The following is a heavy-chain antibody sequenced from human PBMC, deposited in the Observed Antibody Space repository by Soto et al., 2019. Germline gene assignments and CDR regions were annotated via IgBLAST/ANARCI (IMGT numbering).Heavy chain of an antibody. V-gene: IGHV1-69*13. CDR2: IIPILNSP. CDR1: GGTFGSYA. Sequence: SVKVSCKASGGTFGSYAITWVRRAPGQGLEWLGGIIPILNSPAYAQKFQARVVITADEVTNTAYMELNSLRFDDTAVYYCARDAPYCPSVTCPNFYDMDVWGQGTTVTVSS. CDR3: ARDAPYCPSVTCPNFYDMDV. J-gene: IGHJ6*02. D-gene: IGHD2-21*01.